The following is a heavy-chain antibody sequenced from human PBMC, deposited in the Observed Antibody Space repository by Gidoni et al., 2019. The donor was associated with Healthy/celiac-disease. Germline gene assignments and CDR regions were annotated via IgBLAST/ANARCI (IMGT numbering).Heavy chain of an antibody. CDR1: GFTFSSSA. CDR2: ISGSGGST. D-gene: IGHD5-12*01. V-gene: IGHV3-23*01. Sequence: EVQLLESGGGLVQPGGSLRLSCAASGFTFSSSAMSWVRQAPGKGLEWVSAISGSGGSTYYADSVKGRFTISRDNSKNTLYLQMNSLRAEDTAVYYCARTASWLQFNGFDAFDIWGQGTMVTVSS. CDR3: ARTASWLQFNGFDAFDI. J-gene: IGHJ3*02.